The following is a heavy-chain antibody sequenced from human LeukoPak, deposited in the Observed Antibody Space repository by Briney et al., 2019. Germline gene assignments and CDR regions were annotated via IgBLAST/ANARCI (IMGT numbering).Heavy chain of an antibody. V-gene: IGHV3-13*04. CDR3: ARVGENAFDI. CDR1: GFTFSRHD. J-gene: IGHJ3*02. D-gene: IGHD3-10*01. Sequence: GGSLRLSCVASGFTFSRHDMHWVRQSTGEGLEWVSAIAEGGGTYYLDSVKGRFTISRENAKNSLYLQMNSLRAGDTAVYYCARVGENAFDIWGQGTMVTVSS. CDR2: IAEGGGT.